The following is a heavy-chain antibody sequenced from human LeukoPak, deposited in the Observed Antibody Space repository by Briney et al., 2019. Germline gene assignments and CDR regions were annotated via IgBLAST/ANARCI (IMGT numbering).Heavy chain of an antibody. CDR3: ARDPGGPHTVKWYAFDI. CDR2: IYSGGST. J-gene: IGHJ3*02. D-gene: IGHD2-8*01. CDR1: GFTVSSNY. Sequence: GGSLRLSCAASGFTVSSNYMSWVRQAPGKGLEWVSVIYSGGSTYYSDSVKGRFTISRDNSKNTLYLQMNSLRAEDTAVYYCARDPGGPHTVKWYAFDIWGQGTMVTVSS. V-gene: IGHV3-53*01.